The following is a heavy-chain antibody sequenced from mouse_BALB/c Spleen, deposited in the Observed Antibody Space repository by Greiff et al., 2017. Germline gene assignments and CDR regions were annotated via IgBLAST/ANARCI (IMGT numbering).Heavy chain of an antibody. CDR3: AREGYGFAY. Sequence: QVQLQQSAAELARPGASVKMSCKASGYTFTSYTMHWVKQRPGQGLEWIGYINPSSGYTEYNQKFKDKTTLTADKSSSTAYMQLSSLTSEDSAVYYCAREGYGFAYWGQGTLVTVSA. CDR2: INPSSGYT. V-gene: IGHV1-4*02. CDR1: GYTFTSYT. J-gene: IGHJ3*01. D-gene: IGHD2-14*01.